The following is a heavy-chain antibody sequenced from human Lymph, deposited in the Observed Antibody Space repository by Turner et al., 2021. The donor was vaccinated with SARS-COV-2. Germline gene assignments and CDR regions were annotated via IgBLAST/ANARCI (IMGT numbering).Heavy chain of an antibody. Sequence: EVQLVESGGGLVQPGGSLRLSCAASGFTFSSYWMSWVRQAPVKGLEWVANIKQDGSEKYYVDSVKGRFTISRDNAKNSLYLQMNSLRADDTAVYFCARVGVRFEWSDGYHYYYAMDVWGQGTTVTVSS. V-gene: IGHV3-7*03. CDR3: ARVGVRFEWSDGYHYYYAMDV. J-gene: IGHJ6*02. CDR2: IKQDGSEK. CDR1: GFTFSSYW. D-gene: IGHD3-3*01.